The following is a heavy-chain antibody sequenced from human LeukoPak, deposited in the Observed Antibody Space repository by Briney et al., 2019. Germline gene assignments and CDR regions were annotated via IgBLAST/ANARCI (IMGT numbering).Heavy chain of an antibody. J-gene: IGHJ6*04. Sequence: GGSLRLSCAASGFNFQTYNVNWVRQTPGRGLELISSISGSSRTIYYADSVKGRFTISRDNAKNSLYLQMNSLRAEDTAVYYCAELGITMIGGVWGKGTTVTISS. D-gene: IGHD3-10*02. CDR1: GFNFQTYN. CDR2: ISGSSRTI. V-gene: IGHV3-48*04. CDR3: AELGITMIGGV.